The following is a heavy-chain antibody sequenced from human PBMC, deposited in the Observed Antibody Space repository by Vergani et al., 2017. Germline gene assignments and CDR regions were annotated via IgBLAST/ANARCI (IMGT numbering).Heavy chain of an antibody. CDR3: AKEYSSSRGGFDY. D-gene: IGHD6-6*01. CDR1: GGSFSGYY. Sequence: QVQLQQWGAGLLKPSETLSLTCAVYGGSFSGYYWSWIRQPPGKGLEWIGEINHSGSTNYNPSLKSRVTISVDTSKNQFSLKLSSVTAADTAVYYCAKEYSSSRGGFDYWGQGTLVTVSS. CDR2: INHSGST. J-gene: IGHJ4*02. V-gene: IGHV4-34*01.